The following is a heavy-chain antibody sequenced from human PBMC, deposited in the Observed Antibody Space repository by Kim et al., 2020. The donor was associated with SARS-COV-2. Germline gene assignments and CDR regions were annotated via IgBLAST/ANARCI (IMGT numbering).Heavy chain of an antibody. D-gene: IGHD1-20*01. J-gene: IGHJ4*02. CDR1: GFTFGSYP. CDR3: AKDSERYNWRFGYFDY. Sequence: GGSLRLSCAASGFTFGSYPMTWVRQGPGKGLEWVSAISGSGGSTYYADSVKGRFTISRDNSKNTLYLQMNSLRAEDTAVYYCAKDSERYNWRFGYFDYWGQGTLVTVSS. CDR2: ISGSGGST. V-gene: IGHV3-23*01.